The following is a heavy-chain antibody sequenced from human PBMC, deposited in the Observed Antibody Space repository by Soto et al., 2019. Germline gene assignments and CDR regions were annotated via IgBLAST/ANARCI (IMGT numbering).Heavy chain of an antibody. V-gene: IGHV1-69*13. J-gene: IGHJ1*01. CDR1: GGTFSSST. CDR2: ITPIFGKP. Sequence: SVKVSCKASGGTFSSSTISWVRQAPGQGLEWVGGITPIFGKPNYAQRFQGRVTISADESTTAAYMQLSSLRSEDTALYFCARGWGSDSTTYYYAYWGQGTSVTVSS. D-gene: IGHD3-22*01. CDR3: ARGWGSDSTTYYYAY.